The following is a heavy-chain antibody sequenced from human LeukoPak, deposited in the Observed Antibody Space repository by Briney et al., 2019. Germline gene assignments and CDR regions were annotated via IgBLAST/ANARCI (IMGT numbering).Heavy chain of an antibody. CDR2: INPNSGGT. V-gene: IGHV1-2*06. CDR3: AREMTTLTTPLGY. Sequence: GASVKVSCKASGYTFTGYYIHWVRQAPGQGLEWMGRINPNSGGTNYAQRFEGRVTMTRDTSISTAYMELSRLSSDDTAVYYCAREMTTLTTPLGYWGQGTLVTVSS. D-gene: IGHD4-17*01. J-gene: IGHJ4*02. CDR1: GYTFTGYY.